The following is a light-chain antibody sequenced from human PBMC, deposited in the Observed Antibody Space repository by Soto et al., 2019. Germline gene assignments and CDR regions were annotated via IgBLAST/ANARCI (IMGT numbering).Light chain of an antibody. V-gene: IGLV2-14*01. CDR1: SSDVGGYNY. Sequence: QSALTQPASVSGSPGQSITISCTGTSSDVGGYNYVSWYQQHPGKAPKLMIYDVSNRPSGVSNRFSGSKSGNTASLTISGLQAEDEAEYYCSSYTSSSPHVVLGGGTKLTVL. CDR2: DVS. J-gene: IGLJ2*01. CDR3: SSYTSSSPHVV.